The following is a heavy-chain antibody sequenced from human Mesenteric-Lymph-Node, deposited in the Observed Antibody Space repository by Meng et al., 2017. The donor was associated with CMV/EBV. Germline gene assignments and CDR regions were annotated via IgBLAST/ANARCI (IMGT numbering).Heavy chain of an antibody. J-gene: IGHJ4*02. V-gene: IGHV6-1*01. CDR2: TYYRSKWYN. D-gene: IGHD1-14*01. Sequence: CAISGDSVSSNIATWHWIRQAPSRGLEWLGRTYYRSKWYNDYAPSVKSRITINPDTSKNQFSLHLNSVTPEDTAVYYCATGSDCDYWGRGTLVTVSS. CDR1: GDSVSSNIAT. CDR3: ATGSDCDY.